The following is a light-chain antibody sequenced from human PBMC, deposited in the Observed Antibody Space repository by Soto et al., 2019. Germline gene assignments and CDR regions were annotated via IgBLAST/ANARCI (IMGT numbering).Light chain of an antibody. CDR3: CSYAGSYTWV. J-gene: IGLJ3*02. Sequence: QSALTQPASVSGSPGQSITISCTGTSSDVGGSNHVSWYRQHPGKAPKVMIYDVNKRPSGVPDRFSGSKSGNTASLTISGLQAEDEADYYCCSYAGSYTWVFGGGTKLTVL. CDR1: SSDVGGSNH. V-gene: IGLV2-11*01. CDR2: DVN.